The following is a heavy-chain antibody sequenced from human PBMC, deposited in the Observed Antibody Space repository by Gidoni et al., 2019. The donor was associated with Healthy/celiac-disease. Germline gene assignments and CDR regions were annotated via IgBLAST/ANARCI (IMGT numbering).Heavy chain of an antibody. CDR3: AREFYYDSSGYYYWFDY. D-gene: IGHD3-22*01. J-gene: IGHJ4*02. CDR1: GGTFSSYA. CDR2: FIPILGIA. V-gene: IGHV1-69*04. Sequence: QVQLVQSGAEVKKPGSSVKVSCKASGGTFSSYAISWVRQAPGQGLEWMGRFIPILGIANYAQKFQGRVTITADKSTSTAYMELSSLRSEDTAVYYCAREFYYDSSGYYYWFDYWGQGTLVTVSS.